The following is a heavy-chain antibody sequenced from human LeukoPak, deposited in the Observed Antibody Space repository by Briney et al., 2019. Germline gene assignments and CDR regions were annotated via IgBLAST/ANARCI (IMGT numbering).Heavy chain of an antibody. CDR2: IYYSGST. J-gene: IGHJ3*02. Sequence: SETLSLTCTVSGGSISSSSYYWGWIRQPPGKGLEWIGSIYYSGSTYYNPSLKSRVTISVDTSKNQFSLKLSSVTAADTAVYYCARHIHRKEWELGNRHDAFDIWGQGTMVTVSS. CDR1: GGSISSSSYY. V-gene: IGHV4-39*01. D-gene: IGHD1-26*01. CDR3: ARHIHRKEWELGNRHDAFDI.